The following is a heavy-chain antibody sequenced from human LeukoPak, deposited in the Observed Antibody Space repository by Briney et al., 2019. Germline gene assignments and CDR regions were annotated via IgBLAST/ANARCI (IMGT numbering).Heavy chain of an antibody. Sequence: GGSLRLSCAASGFTFSSYGMHWVRQAPGKGLEWVAFIRYDGSNKYYADSVKGRFTISRDNSKNTLYLQMNSLRAEDTAVYYCAKDHVSYGSGSYYCDYWGQGTLVTVSS. V-gene: IGHV3-30*02. CDR3: AKDHVSYGSGSYYCDY. CDR1: GFTFSSYG. D-gene: IGHD3-10*01. J-gene: IGHJ4*02. CDR2: IRYDGSNK.